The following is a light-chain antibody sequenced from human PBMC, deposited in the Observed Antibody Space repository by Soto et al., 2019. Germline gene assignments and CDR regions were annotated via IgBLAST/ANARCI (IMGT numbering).Light chain of an antibody. V-gene: IGKV1-27*01. J-gene: IGKJ1*01. CDR1: QGISNY. Sequence: DIQMTQSPSSLSASVGDRVTITCRASQGISNYLAWYQQKPGRVPTLLISAASTLQSGVPSRFSGSGSGTDFTLTITGLQPEDFATYYCQRYNDAPTFGQGTKVEI. CDR3: QRYNDAPT. CDR2: AAS.